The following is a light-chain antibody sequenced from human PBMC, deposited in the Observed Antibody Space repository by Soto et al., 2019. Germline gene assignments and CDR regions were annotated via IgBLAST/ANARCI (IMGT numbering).Light chain of an antibody. CDR2: DVS. CDR3: SSYTTSNTLV. J-gene: IGLJ1*01. Sequence: QSALTQPASVSGSPGQSITISCTGTSSDVGGYDYVSWYQHHPGKAPKLMIYDVSNRPSGVSSRFSGSKSDNTASLTIYGLQAEDEADYYCSSYTTSNTLVFGTGTKLTVL. CDR1: SSDVGGYDY. V-gene: IGLV2-14*01.